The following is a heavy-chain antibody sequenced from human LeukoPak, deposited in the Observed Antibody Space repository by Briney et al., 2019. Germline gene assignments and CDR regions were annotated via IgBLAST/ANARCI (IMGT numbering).Heavy chain of an antibody. CDR1: GYSFTSYW. CDR2: IYPGDSDT. J-gene: IGHJ4*02. CDR3: ARHRRGYDSSGYYLDY. D-gene: IGHD3-22*01. Sequence: GESLKISCKGSGYSFTSYWVGWVRQMPGKGLEWMGIIYPGDSDTRYSPSFQGQVTISADKSISTAYLQWSSLKASDTAMYYCARHRRGYDSSGYYLDYWGQGTLVTVSS. V-gene: IGHV5-51*01.